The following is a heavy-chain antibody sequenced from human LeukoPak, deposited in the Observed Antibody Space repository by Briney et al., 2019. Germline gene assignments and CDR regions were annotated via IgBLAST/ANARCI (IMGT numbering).Heavy chain of an antibody. D-gene: IGHD3-22*01. Sequence: SETLSLTCTVSGGSISSSSYYWGWIRQPPGQGLEWIGSIYYSGSTYYNPSLKSRVTISVDTSKNQFSLKLSSVTAADTAVYYCARHYYDSSGYYYGNYFDYWGQGTLVTVSS. CDR3: ARHYYDSSGYYYGNYFDY. CDR1: GGSISSSSYY. CDR2: IYYSGST. J-gene: IGHJ4*02. V-gene: IGHV4-39*01.